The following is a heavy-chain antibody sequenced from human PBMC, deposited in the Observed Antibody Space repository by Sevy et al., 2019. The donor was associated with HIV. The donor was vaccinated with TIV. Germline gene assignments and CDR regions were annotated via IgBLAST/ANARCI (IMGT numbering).Heavy chain of an antibody. CDR2: IKSKTDGGTT. CDR1: GFTFSNAW. V-gene: IGHV3-15*01. Sequence: GGSLRLSCAASGFTFSNAWMSWVRQAPGKGLEWVGRIKSKTDGGTTDYAAPVKGRFTISRDDSKNTRYLQMNGLKTEDTAVYYCTTDETEGSNRESRLTYCSGGSCRPADYWGQGTLVTVSS. D-gene: IGHD2-15*01. CDR3: TTDETEGSNRESRLTYCSGGSCRPADY. J-gene: IGHJ4*02.